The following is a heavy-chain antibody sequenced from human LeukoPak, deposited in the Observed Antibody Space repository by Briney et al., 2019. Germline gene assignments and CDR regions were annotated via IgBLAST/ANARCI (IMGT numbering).Heavy chain of an antibody. Sequence: SVKVTCKSCGCTFSSYAISWVRQAPGQGLEWMGGIIPIFGTANYAQKFQGRVTITADKSTSKAYMERSSLRSEDTAVYYWSKYSYGSGLYYFDYWGQGTLVTVS. V-gene: IGHV1-69*06. CDR3: SKYSYGSGLYYFDY. J-gene: IGHJ4*02. CDR1: GCTFSSYA. D-gene: IGHD3-10*01. CDR2: IIPIFGTA.